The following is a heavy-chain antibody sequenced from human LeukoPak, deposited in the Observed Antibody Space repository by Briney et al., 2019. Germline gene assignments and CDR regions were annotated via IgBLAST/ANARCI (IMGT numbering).Heavy chain of an antibody. Sequence: PSETLSLTCAVYGGSFSGYYWSWIRQPPGKGLEWIGEINHSGSTSYNPSLKSRVTISVDTSKNQFSLKLSSVTAADTAVYYCARGSRDYCSGGSCYGHYYYYYYMDVWGKGTTVTVSS. D-gene: IGHD2-15*01. V-gene: IGHV4-34*01. CDR2: INHSGST. CDR1: GGSFSGYY. CDR3: ARGSRDYCSGGSCYGHYYYYYYMDV. J-gene: IGHJ6*03.